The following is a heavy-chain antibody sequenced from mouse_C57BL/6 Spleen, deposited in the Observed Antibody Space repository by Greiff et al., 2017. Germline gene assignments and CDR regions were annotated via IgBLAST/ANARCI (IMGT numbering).Heavy chain of an antibody. D-gene: IGHD1-1*01. CDR2: INPNNGGT. CDR3: ARFTTVVDPKGYFDV. J-gene: IGHJ1*03. Sequence: VQLQQSGPELVKPGASVKISCKASGYTFTDYYMNWVKQSHGKSLEWIGDINPNNGGTSYNQKFKGKDTLTVDKSSSTAYMELRSLTSEDSAVDYCARFTTVVDPKGYFDVWGTGTTVTVSS. CDR1: GYTFTDYY. V-gene: IGHV1-26*01.